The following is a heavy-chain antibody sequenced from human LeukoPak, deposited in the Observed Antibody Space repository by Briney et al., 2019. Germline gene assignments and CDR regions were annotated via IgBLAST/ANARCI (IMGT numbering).Heavy chain of an antibody. CDR3: ARAISDINGYYYFYY. CDR2: TRNKANSYTT. Sequence: GGSLRLSCAASGFTFSDHYMDWVRQAPGKGLEWVGRTRNKANSYTTEYAASVKGRFTISRDESKNSLNLQMNSLNTEDTAVYYCARAISDINGYYYFYYWGQGTLVTVSS. J-gene: IGHJ4*02. CDR1: GFTFSDHY. V-gene: IGHV3-72*01. D-gene: IGHD3-22*01.